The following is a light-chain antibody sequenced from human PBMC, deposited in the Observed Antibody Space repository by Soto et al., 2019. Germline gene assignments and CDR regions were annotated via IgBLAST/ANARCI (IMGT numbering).Light chain of an antibody. CDR2: DAS. CDR3: QQYDNLPLT. CDR1: QDISNY. J-gene: IGKJ4*01. Sequence: DIQMTQSPSSLSASVGDRVTITCQASQDISNYLNWYQQTPGKAPKLLIYDASNLETGVPSRFSGSGSGIDFTFTISSLQPEDIATYYCQQYDNLPLTFGGGTKVEIK. V-gene: IGKV1-33*01.